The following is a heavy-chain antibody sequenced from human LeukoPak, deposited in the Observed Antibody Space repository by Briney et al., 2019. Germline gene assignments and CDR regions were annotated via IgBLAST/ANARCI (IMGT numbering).Heavy chain of an antibody. D-gene: IGHD2-15*01. J-gene: IGHJ4*02. V-gene: IGHV3-23*01. CDR1: GFAFSSHG. CDR2: FSPSGDIL. CDR3: AKEGDIVVVVAATHFDY. Sequence: GGTLRLSCAASGFAFSSHGMNWVRQAPGKGLEWVSGFSPSGDILYYVDSVKGQFTISRDNSKNTVYLQMNSLRAEDTAVYYCAKEGDIVVVVAATHFDYWGQGTLVTVSS.